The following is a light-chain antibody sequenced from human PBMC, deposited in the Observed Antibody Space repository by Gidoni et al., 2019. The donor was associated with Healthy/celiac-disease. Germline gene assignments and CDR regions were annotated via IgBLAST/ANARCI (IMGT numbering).Light chain of an antibody. CDR1: SLRSYY. CDR3: NSRDSSGNHLV. V-gene: IGLV3-19*01. CDR2: GKN. Sequence: SSELTQAPAVSVALGQTVRITCHGDSLRSYYASWYQQKPGQTPVLVIYGKNTRPSGIPDRFSGSSSGNTASLTITGAQAEDEADYYCNSRDSSGNHLVFGGGTKLTVL. J-gene: IGLJ2*01.